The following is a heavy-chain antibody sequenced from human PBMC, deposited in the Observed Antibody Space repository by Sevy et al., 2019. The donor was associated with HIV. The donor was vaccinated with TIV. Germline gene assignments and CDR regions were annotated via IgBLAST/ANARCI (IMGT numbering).Heavy chain of an antibody. V-gene: IGHV3-64D*06. D-gene: IGHD3-22*01. CDR2: ISSNGGST. J-gene: IGHJ3*02. Sequence: GGSLRLSCSASGFTFSSYAMHWVRQAPGKGLEYVSAISSNGGSTYYADSVKGRFTISRDNSKNTLYLQMSRLRAEDTYGYYCGRDDSSGYYYFDIWGQGTMVTVSS. CDR3: GRDDSSGYYYFDI. CDR1: GFTFSSYA.